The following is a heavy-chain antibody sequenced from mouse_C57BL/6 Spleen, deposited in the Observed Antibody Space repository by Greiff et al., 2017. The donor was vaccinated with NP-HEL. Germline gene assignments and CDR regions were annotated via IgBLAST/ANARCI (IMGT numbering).Heavy chain of an antibody. V-gene: IGHV5-4*01. D-gene: IGHD1-1*01. CDR2: ISDGGSYT. CDR1: GFTFSSYA. CDR3: ARDDYYGSSPYYYAMDY. Sequence: EVQGVESGGGLVKPGGSLKLSCAASGFTFSSYAMSWVRQTPEKRLEWVATISDGGSYTYYPDNVKGRFTISRDNAKNNLYLQMSHLKSEDTAMYYCARDDYYGSSPYYYAMDYWGQGTSVTVSS. J-gene: IGHJ4*01.